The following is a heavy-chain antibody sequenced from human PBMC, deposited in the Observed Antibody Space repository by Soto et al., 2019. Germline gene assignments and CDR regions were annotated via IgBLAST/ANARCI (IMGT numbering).Heavy chain of an antibody. CDR1: GFSVSINY. CDR3: AGDSTDGDFVDAFDV. V-gene: IGHV3-66*01. J-gene: IGHJ3*01. Sequence: ELQLVESGGGLVQPGGSLRLSCAASGFSVSINYVNWVRQAPGKGLEWVSVIYSGGTTHYEDSVKGRFTISRYTSKNTLYLQMNSLRVEHTAVYYCAGDSTDGDFVDAFDVWGQGTMVTVSS. D-gene: IGHD4-17*01. CDR2: IYSGGTT.